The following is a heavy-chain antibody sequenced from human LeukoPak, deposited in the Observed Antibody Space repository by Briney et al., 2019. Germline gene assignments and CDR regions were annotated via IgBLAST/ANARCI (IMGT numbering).Heavy chain of an antibody. D-gene: IGHD4-17*01. J-gene: IGHJ4*02. V-gene: IGHV3-15*01. CDR2: IKSKTDGGTT. CDR1: GFTFSSYE. CDR3: TTSGSDYGDYPLTLYNDY. Sequence: GGSLRLSCAASGFTFSSYEMNWVRQAPGKGLEWVGRIKSKTDGGTTDYAAPVKGRFTVSRDDSKNTLYLQMNSLKTEDTAVYYCTTSGSDYGDYPLTLYNDYWGQGTLVTVSS.